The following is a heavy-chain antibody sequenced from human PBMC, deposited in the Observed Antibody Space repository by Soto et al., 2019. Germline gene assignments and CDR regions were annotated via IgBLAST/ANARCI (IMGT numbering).Heavy chain of an antibody. CDR3: SRVGGSGPDY. Sequence: PGGSLRLSCAASGFTFSSYGMHWVRQAPGKGLEWVAFMWYDGSNKYYADSVKGRFTISRDNSKNTPYLQMNSLRAEDTAVYYSSRVGGSGPDYSGQGTLLTVSS. CDR2: MWYDGSNK. J-gene: IGHJ4*02. V-gene: IGHV3-33*01. D-gene: IGHD6-19*01. CDR1: GFTFSSYG.